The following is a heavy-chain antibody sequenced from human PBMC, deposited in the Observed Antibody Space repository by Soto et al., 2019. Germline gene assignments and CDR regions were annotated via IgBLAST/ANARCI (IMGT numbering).Heavy chain of an antibody. CDR3: AKEQMRGYYYYYYGMDV. CDR2: ISGSGGST. CDR1: GFTFSSYA. J-gene: IGHJ6*02. V-gene: IGHV3-23*01. Sequence: GGSLRLSCAASGFTFSSYAMSWVRQAPGKGLEWVSAISGSGGSTYYADSVKGRFTISRDNSKNTLYLQMNSLRAEDTAVYYCAKEQMRGYYYYYYGMDVWGQGTTVTVSS. D-gene: IGHD3-10*01.